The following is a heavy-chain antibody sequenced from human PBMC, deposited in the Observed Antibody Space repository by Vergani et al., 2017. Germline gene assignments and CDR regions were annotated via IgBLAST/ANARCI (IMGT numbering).Heavy chain of an antibody. J-gene: IGHJ6*02. CDR1: GYTFNTYD. CDR3: AIDSRGVIIEYYYYYGMDV. D-gene: IGHD3-10*01. Sequence: QVQLVQSGAEVKKPGASVKVSCKASGYTFNTYDINWVRQAPGQGLEWMGWMNPNSGNTGYAQKFQGRVTMTRETSITTAYMELNSLRSEDTAVYYCAIDSRGVIIEYYYYYGMDVWGQGSTVTVSS. CDR2: MNPNSGNT. V-gene: IGHV1-8*02.